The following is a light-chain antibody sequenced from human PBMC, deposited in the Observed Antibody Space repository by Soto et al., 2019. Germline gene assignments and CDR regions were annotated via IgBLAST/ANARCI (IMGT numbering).Light chain of an antibody. CDR3: QQSHDWLT. J-gene: IGKJ4*01. CDR1: QSVSTY. Sequence: EIVLTQSPATLALSPGERATLSCRASQSVSTYLAWYQQKAGQAPKLLIYDASNRATGIPARFSGSGSGTDFTLTISSLQPEDFAFYCCQQSHDWLTFGGGTKVEIK. V-gene: IGKV3-11*01. CDR2: DAS.